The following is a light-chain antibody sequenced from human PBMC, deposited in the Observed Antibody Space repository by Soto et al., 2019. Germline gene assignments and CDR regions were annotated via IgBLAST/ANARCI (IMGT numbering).Light chain of an antibody. J-gene: IGKJ1*01. CDR3: QQYNNWLSWT. CDR1: QSISSK. V-gene: IGKV3-15*01. Sequence: EVVMTQSLAVLSVSPGETATLSCRASQSISSKLAWYQQKPGQAPRLLIYGAVTRATGIPARFSGSGSTTDFTLTISSLHSEDCAVYYCQQYNNWLSWTFGQGTKVEIK. CDR2: GAV.